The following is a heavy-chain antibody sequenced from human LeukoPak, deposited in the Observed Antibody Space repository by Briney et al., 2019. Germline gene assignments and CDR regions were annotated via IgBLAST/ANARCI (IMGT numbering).Heavy chain of an antibody. J-gene: IGHJ3*02. V-gene: IGHV3-7*01. CDR1: GFTFSSYW. Sequence: GRCLRLSCAASGFTFSSYWMRCVRQHPGKGLGWVAKIKQDGSEKYYVDSVKGRLTISRAKATHSLCLQMNSPRAADPAINYCARGPSEFAFDIWGQGKMVTVSS. CDR3: ARGPSEFAFDI. CDR2: IKQDGSEK.